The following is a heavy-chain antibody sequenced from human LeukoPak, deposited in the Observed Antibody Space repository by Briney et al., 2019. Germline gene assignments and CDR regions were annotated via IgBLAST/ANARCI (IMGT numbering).Heavy chain of an antibody. CDR1: GYSISSGYY. CDR2: IYHSGST. Sequence: SETLSLTCTVSGYSISSGYYWGWIRQPPGKGLEWIGSIYHSGSTYYNPSLKSRVTISVDTSKNQFSLKVRSVTAADTAVYYCARGRRDGYNLRHFDYWGQGTLVTVSS. CDR3: ARGRRDGYNLRHFDY. J-gene: IGHJ4*02. V-gene: IGHV4-38-2*02. D-gene: IGHD5-24*01.